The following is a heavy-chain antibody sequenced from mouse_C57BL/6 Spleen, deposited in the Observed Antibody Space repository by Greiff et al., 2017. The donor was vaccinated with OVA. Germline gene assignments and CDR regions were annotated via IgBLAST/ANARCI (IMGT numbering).Heavy chain of an antibody. D-gene: IGHD2-3*01. V-gene: IGHV2-5*01. J-gene: IGHJ3*01. CDR2: IWRGGST. Sequence: VMLVESGPGLVQPSQSLSITCTVSGFSLTSYGVHWVRQSPGKGLEWLGVIWRGGSTDYNAAFMSRLSITKDNSKSQVFFKMNSLQADDTAIYYCAKNRGDGYYDFAYWGQGTLVTVSA. CDR3: AKNRGDGYYDFAY. CDR1: GFSLTSYG.